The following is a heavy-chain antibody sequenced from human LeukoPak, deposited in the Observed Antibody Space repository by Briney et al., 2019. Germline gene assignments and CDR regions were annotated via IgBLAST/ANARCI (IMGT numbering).Heavy chain of an antibody. CDR1: GGSISSYY. Sequence: SETLSLTCTVSGGSISSYYWSWIRQPPGKGLEWIGYIYYSGSTNYNPSLKSRVTISVDTSKNQFSLKLSSVTAADTAVYYCARRLVGAIFGVVIIPAWFDPWGQGTLVTVSS. J-gene: IGHJ5*02. CDR3: ARRLVGAIFGVVIIPAWFDP. CDR2: IYYSGST. V-gene: IGHV4-59*12. D-gene: IGHD3-3*01.